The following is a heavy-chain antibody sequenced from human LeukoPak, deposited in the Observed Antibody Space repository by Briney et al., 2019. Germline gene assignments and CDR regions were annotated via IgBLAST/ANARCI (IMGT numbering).Heavy chain of an antibody. CDR2: IYPGDSDT. Sequence: GESLKISCKGSGYSFTSYWIGWVRQMPGKGLEWMGIIYPGDSDTRYSPSFQGQVTISADKSISTAYLQWSSLKASDTAMYYCARRYYDFWSGYGGGLDYWGQGTLVTVFS. CDR1: GYSFTSYW. V-gene: IGHV5-51*01. J-gene: IGHJ4*02. D-gene: IGHD3-3*01. CDR3: ARRYYDFWSGYGGGLDY.